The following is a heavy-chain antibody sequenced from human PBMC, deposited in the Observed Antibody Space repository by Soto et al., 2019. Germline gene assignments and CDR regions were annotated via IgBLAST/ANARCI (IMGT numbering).Heavy chain of an antibody. CDR2: ISYDGSNK. Sequence: QVQLVESGGGVVQPGRSLRLSCAASGFTFSSYGMHWVRQAPGKGLEWVAVISYDGSNKYYADSVKGRFTISRDNSKNTLYLQMNSLRAEDTAVYYCANLSEWELLKVSYYYYGIDVWGQGTTVTVSS. V-gene: IGHV3-30*18. J-gene: IGHJ6*02. CDR3: ANLSEWELLKVSYYYYGIDV. CDR1: GFTFSSYG. D-gene: IGHD1-26*01.